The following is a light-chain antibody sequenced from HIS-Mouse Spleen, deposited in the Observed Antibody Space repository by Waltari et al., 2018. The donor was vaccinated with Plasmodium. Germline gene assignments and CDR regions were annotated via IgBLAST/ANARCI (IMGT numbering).Light chain of an antibody. CDR2: GNN. CDR1: SSNIGSNT. J-gene: IGLJ2*01. V-gene: IGLV1-44*01. CDR3: AAWDDSLNGPV. Sequence: QSVLTQPPSASGTPGQRVTISCSGSSSNIGSNTVNWYQQLPGTAPKPHIYGNNQRPSGVPDRFSGAQSGSSASLAISGLQSEDEADYYCAAWDDSLNGPVVGGGTKLTVL.